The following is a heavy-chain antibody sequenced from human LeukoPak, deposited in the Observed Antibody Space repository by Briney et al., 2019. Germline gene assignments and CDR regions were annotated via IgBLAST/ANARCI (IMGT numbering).Heavy chain of an antibody. Sequence: SETLSLTCTVSGGSISGYYWSWIRQPAGKGLEWIGRIYTSGSTSYNPSLKSRVTMSVDTSKNQFSLKVSSVTAADTAVYYCARARGVRGTSTGYYYMDVWGKGTTVTVSS. CDR3: ARARGVRGTSTGYYYMDV. CDR2: IYTSGST. D-gene: IGHD3-10*01. CDR1: GGSISGYY. J-gene: IGHJ6*03. V-gene: IGHV4-4*07.